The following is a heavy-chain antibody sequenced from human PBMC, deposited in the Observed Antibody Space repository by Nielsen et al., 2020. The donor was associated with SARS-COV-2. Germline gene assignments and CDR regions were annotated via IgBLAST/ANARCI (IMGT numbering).Heavy chain of an antibody. CDR1: GGSISSGGYY. D-gene: IGHD5-12*01. CDR2: IYFSGRT. J-gene: IGHJ6*02. V-gene: IGHV4-31*03. Sequence: SETLSLTCTVSGGSISSGGYYWSRIRHHPGKGLEWIGYIYFSGRTCYNPSLKSRVTISVDTSKNQFSLSLRSVTAADTAVYYCARESSDYDHYNYGMDVWGQGTTVTVPS. CDR3: ARESSDYDHYNYGMDV.